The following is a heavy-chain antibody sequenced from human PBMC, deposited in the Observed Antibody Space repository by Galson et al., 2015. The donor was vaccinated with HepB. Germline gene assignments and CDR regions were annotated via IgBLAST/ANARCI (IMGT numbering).Heavy chain of an antibody. CDR2: INPTGDET. Sequence: SVKVSCKASGYNFTRYHIHWVRQAPGGGLEWMGVINPTGDETYYALNFQGRVTMTKDTSTNTVYMEMSSLRSEDTATYYCARDRTVAGDYWGQGTLIIVSS. J-gene: IGHJ4*01. CDR3: ARDRTVAGDY. CDR1: GYNFTRYH. D-gene: IGHD6-19*01. V-gene: IGHV1-46*01.